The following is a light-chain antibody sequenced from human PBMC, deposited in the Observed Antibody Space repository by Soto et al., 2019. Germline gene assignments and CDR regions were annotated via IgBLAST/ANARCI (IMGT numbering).Light chain of an antibody. CDR3: SSYSTTSTLGL. CDR2: GVR. J-gene: IGLJ2*01. V-gene: IGLV2-14*03. Sequence: QSALTQPASVSGSPGQSITISCTGTSSDVGDYSYVSWYQQHPGKAPKLIIYGVRDRPSGASDRFSGSKTGNTASLTISGLQAEDEADYYCSSYSTTSTLGLFGGGTKVTVL. CDR1: SSDVGDYSY.